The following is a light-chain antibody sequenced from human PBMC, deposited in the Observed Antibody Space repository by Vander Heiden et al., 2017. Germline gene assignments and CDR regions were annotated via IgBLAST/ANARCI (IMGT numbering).Light chain of an antibody. J-gene: IGKJ1*01. CDR1: QSVSSSY. Sequence: DIVLTPSPGTLSLSPGERATLSCRASQSVSSSYLAWYQQKPGQAPRLLIYGASSRATGIPDRFSGSGSGTDFTLTIRRLEPEDFAIYYCQQYGSSPPWTFGQGTRVEIK. CDR3: QQYGSSPPWT. V-gene: IGKV3-20*01. CDR2: GAS.